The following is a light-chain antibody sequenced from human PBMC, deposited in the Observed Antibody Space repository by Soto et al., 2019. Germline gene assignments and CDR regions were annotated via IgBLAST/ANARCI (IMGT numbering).Light chain of an antibody. CDR1: QSVSSNH. CDR2: GGS. J-gene: IGKJ1*01. CDR3: QQYSSSRT. Sequence: DIVLPQSPGTLSLSPGESAPLSCRASQSVSSNHLAWYQQKPGQAPRLLIYGGSSRATSIPVRFSGSGSETDFTLTITRLEPEDFAVYYCQQYSSSRTFGQGTKVDIK. V-gene: IGKV3-20*01.